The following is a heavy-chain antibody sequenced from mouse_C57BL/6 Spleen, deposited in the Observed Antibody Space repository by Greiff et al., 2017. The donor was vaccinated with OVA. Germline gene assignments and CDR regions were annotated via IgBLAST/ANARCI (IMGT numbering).Heavy chain of an antibody. J-gene: IGHJ2*01. D-gene: IGHD1-1*01. Sequence: EVKLMESGGGLVQPGGSLSLSCAASGFTFTDYYMSWVRQPPGKALEWLGFIRNKANGYTTEYSASVKGRFTISRDNSQSILYLQMNALRAEDSATYYCARDYYGSRGYFDYWGQGTTLTVSS. CDR2: IRNKANGYTT. V-gene: IGHV7-3*01. CDR1: GFTFTDYY. CDR3: ARDYYGSRGYFDY.